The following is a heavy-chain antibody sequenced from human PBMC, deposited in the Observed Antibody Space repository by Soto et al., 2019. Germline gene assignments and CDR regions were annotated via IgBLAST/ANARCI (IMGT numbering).Heavy chain of an antibody. V-gene: IGHV4-59*11. CDR3: ARGLSWSPYFEP. CDR1: GASISTQS. Sequence: PSETLSLTCTVSGASISTQSWNWIRQAPGKGLEWIGYLYYSGTTNYNPSLKSRVTISADTTKNQVSLKLTSVTAADTAVYFCARGLSWSPYFEPWGQGILVTVSS. CDR2: LYYSGTT. J-gene: IGHJ5*02. D-gene: IGHD3-3*01.